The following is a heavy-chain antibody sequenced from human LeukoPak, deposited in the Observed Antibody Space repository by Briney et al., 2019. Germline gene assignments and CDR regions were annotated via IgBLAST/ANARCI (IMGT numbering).Heavy chain of an antibody. CDR1: GFSFSGSA. CDR2: IRSKANSYAT. D-gene: IGHD3-3*01. V-gene: IGHV3-73*01. Sequence: GGSLRLSCAASGFSFSGSAMHWLRQASGKGLEWVGRIRSKANSYATAYAASVKGRFTISRDDSKNTAYLQMNSLKTEDAAVYYCTANYDFWSGYYQSGYWFDPWGQGTLVTVSS. J-gene: IGHJ5*02. CDR3: TANYDFWSGYYQSGYWFDP.